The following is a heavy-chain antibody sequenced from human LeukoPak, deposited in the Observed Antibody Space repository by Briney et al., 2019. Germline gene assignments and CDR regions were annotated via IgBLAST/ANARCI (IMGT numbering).Heavy chain of an antibody. CDR3: ARDSGRTFWYYYYYMDV. V-gene: IGHV1-18*01. D-gene: IGHD3-3*01. CDR1: GYTFTSYG. J-gene: IGHJ6*03. Sequence: ASVKVSCKASGYTFTSYGISWVRQAPGQGPEWMGWISAYNGNTNYAQKLQGRVTMTTDTSTSTAYMELRSLRSDDTAVYYCARDSGRTFWYYYYYMDVWGKGTTVTVSS. CDR2: ISAYNGNT.